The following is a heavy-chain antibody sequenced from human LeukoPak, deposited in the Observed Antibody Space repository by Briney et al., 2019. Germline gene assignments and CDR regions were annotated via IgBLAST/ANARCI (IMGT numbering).Heavy chain of an antibody. CDR3: ARTTTIFGYTDV. J-gene: IGHJ6*03. Sequence: GGSLRLSCAASGFTFSSYAMHWVRQAPGKGLEWVAVISYDGSNKYYADSVKGRFTISRDNSKNTLYPQMNSLRAEDTAVYYCARTTTIFGYTDVWGKGTTVTVSS. D-gene: IGHD3-3*01. V-gene: IGHV3-30*01. CDR1: GFTFSSYA. CDR2: ISYDGSNK.